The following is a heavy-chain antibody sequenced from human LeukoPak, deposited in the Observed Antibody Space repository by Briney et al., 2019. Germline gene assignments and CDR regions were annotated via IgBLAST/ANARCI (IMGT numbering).Heavy chain of an antibody. CDR2: ISANGGGT. D-gene: IGHD4-17*01. V-gene: IGHV3-23*01. CDR1: GFTFSSYA. Sequence: GGSLRLSCAASGFTFSSYAMSWVRRAPGKGLEWVSTISANGGGTYYADSVKGRFTISRDNSKKTLYLQMNSLRAEDTAVYYCARLDYGGNSEAFDYWGQGTLVTVSS. J-gene: IGHJ4*02. CDR3: ARLDYGGNSEAFDY.